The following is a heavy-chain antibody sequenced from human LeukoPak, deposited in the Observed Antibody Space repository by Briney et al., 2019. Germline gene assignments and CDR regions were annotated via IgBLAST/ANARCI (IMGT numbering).Heavy chain of an antibody. CDR1: GGSISSSSYY. CDR3: ARTVPYYYDSSGYLY. V-gene: IGHV4-39*07. J-gene: IGHJ4*02. CDR2: IYYSGST. D-gene: IGHD3-22*01. Sequence: KPSETLSLTCTVSGGSISSSSYYWGWIRQPPGKGLEWIGSIYYSGSTYYNPSLKSRVTISVDTSKNQFSLKLSSVTAVDTAVYYCARTVPYYYDSSGYLYWGQGTLVTVSS.